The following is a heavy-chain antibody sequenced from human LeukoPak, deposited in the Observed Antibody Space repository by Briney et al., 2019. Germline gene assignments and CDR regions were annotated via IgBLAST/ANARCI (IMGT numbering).Heavy chain of an antibody. J-gene: IGHJ4*02. CDR2: ISYDGSNK. D-gene: IGHD3-16*01. CDR1: GFTFSSYG. CDR3: TTEITPDY. Sequence: GGSLRLSCAASGFTFSSYGMHWVRQAPGKGPEWVAVISYDGSNKYYADSVKGRFTISRDNSKNTLYLQMNSLKTEDTAVYYCTTEITPDYWGQGTLVTVSS. V-gene: IGHV3-33*05.